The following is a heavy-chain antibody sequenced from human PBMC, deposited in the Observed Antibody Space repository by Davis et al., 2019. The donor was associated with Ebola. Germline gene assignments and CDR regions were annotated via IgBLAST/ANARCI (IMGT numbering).Heavy chain of an antibody. V-gene: IGHV1-69*02. CDR2: IIPILGIA. CDR3: ARLINNWFDP. J-gene: IGHJ5*02. CDR1: GGTFSSYT. Sequence: SVKVSCKASGGTFSSYTISWVRQAPGQGLEWMGRIIPILGIANYAQKFQGRVSMARDTSTSTVYMELSSLRSEDTAVYYCARLINNWFDPWGQGTLVTASS.